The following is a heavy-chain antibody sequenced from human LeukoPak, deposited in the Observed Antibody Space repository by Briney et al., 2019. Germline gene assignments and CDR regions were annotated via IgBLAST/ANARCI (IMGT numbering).Heavy chain of an antibody. V-gene: IGHV3-21*04. CDR1: GFTFSSFS. Sequence: GGSLRLSCAASGFTFSSFSMIWVRQAPGKGLEWVSSTSSSSAYTFYAESGKGRFTISRDNAKNSLYLQMNSLRAEDTAVYYCAKWGPYDILTGRINWGQGTLVTVSS. CDR2: TSSSSAYT. D-gene: IGHD3-9*01. CDR3: AKWGPYDILTGRIN. J-gene: IGHJ4*02.